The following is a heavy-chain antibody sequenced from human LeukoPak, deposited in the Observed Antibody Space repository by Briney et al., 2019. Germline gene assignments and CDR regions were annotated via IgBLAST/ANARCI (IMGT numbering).Heavy chain of an antibody. Sequence: SETLSLTCTVSGGSVSSGSYYWSWIRQPPGKGLEWIGYIYYSRSTDYNPSLKSRVTISLDTSKNQFSLKLTSVTAADTAVYYCARTSVVTAMPFDYWGQGTLVTVSS. CDR2: IYYSRST. CDR3: ARTSVVTAMPFDY. CDR1: GGSVSSGSYY. V-gene: IGHV4-61*01. J-gene: IGHJ4*02. D-gene: IGHD2-21*02.